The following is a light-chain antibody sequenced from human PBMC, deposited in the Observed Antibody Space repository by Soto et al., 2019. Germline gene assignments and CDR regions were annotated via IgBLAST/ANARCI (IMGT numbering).Light chain of an antibody. J-gene: IGLJ2*01. CDR2: GNS. CDR1: SSNIGAGYD. V-gene: IGLV1-40*01. Sequence: QLVLTQPPSVSGAPGQRVTISCTGSSSNIGAGYDVHWYQQLPGTAPKLLIYGNSNRPSGVPDRFSGSKSGTSASLAITGLQAEDEADYYCQSYDSSLSVVVFGGATKLTVL. CDR3: QSYDSSLSVVV.